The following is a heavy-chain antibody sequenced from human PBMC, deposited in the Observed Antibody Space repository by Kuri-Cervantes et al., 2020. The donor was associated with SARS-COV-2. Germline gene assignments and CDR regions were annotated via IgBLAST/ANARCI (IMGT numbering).Heavy chain of an antibody. CDR1: GYTFTSYA. CDR3: ARDDFWSGYSASFDY. D-gene: IGHD3-3*01. Sequence: ASVKVSCKASGYTFTSYAMHWVRQAPGQRLEWMGWINAGNGNTKYSQKFQGRVTITRGTSASTAYMELSSLRSEDTAVYYCARDDFWSGYSASFDYWGHGTLVTVSS. V-gene: IGHV1-3*01. CDR2: INAGNGNT. J-gene: IGHJ4*01.